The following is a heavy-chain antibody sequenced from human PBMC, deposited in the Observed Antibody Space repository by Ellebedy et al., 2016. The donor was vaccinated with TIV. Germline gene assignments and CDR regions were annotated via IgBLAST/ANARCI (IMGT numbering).Heavy chain of an antibody. Sequence: GESLKISCKGSGYSFTNYWISWVRQMPGKGQEWMGKIDPTDSYTNYSPSFQGHVTISADKSISTAYLQWSGLKASDTAMYYCTRRTSSGYDYWGQGTLVTVSS. V-gene: IGHV5-10-1*01. CDR2: IDPTDSYT. D-gene: IGHD6-19*01. J-gene: IGHJ4*02. CDR3: TRRTSSGYDY. CDR1: GYSFTNYW.